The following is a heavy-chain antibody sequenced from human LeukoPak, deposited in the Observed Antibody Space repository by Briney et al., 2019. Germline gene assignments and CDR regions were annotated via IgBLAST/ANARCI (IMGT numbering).Heavy chain of an antibody. J-gene: IGHJ3*02. CDR1: GFSFSSYW. CDR2: IGTDGSGT. Sequence: GGSLRLSCAASGFSFSSYWMTWVRQVPGKGLVWVSRIGTDGSGTTYADYVKGRFTISRDNAKNTLYLQMNSLRAEDTAVYYCARDKYGGNSNAFDIWGQGTLVTVSS. CDR3: ARDKYGGNSNAFDI. V-gene: IGHV3-74*01. D-gene: IGHD4-23*01.